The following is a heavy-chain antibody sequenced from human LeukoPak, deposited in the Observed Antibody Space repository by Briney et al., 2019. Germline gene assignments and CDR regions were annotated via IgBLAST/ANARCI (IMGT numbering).Heavy chain of an antibody. Sequence: GGSLRLSCAASGFTFSNHWMHWVRQAPGKGLVWVSRISGDGSSTRYADSVKGRFTISRDNAKNTLYLQMNSLRAEDTAVYYCARDLELVYYDSSGYDYWGQGTLVIVSS. V-gene: IGHV3-74*01. J-gene: IGHJ4*02. CDR2: ISGDGSST. CDR3: ARDLELVYYDSSGYDY. CDR1: GFTFSNHW. D-gene: IGHD3-22*01.